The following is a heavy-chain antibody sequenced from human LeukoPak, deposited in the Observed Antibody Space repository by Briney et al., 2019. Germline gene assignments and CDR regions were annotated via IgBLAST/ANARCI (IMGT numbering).Heavy chain of an antibody. V-gene: IGHV3-13*04. D-gene: IGHD5-12*01. CDR1: GFTFSSYD. Sequence: GGSLRLSCAASGFTFSSYDMHWVRQPRGKGLEWVSAIGTAGDTYYPGSVKGRFTISRENAKNSLYLQMNSLRAGDTAVYYCVRGTGYSAYDYDFDYWGQGTLVTVSS. CDR3: VRGTGYSAYDYDFDY. J-gene: IGHJ4*02. CDR2: IGTAGDT.